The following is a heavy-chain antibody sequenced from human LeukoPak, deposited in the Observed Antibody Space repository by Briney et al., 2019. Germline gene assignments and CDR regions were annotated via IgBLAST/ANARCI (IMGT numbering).Heavy chain of an antibody. CDR3: ARKSGYSSSWYMD. V-gene: IGHV4-61*01. Sequence: SETLSLTCTVSDGSVSSGSYYWSWIRQPPGKGLEWIGYIYYSGSTNYNPSLKSRVTISVDTSKNQFSLKLSSVTAADTAVYYCARKSGYSSSWYMDWGQGTLVTVSS. CDR2: IYYSGST. D-gene: IGHD6-13*01. J-gene: IGHJ4*02. CDR1: DGSVSSGSYY.